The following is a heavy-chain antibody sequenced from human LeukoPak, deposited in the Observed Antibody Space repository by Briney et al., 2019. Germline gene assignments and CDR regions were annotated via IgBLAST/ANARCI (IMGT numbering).Heavy chain of an antibody. CDR1: GGTFSSYA. CDR2: IIPIFGTA. V-gene: IGHV1-69*01. J-gene: IGHJ6*02. Sequence: SVKVSCKASGGTFSSYAISWVRQAPGQGLEWMGGIIPIFGTANYAQKFQGRVTITADESTSTAYMELSSLRSEDTAVYYCAVGGYGDYGSYYYYGMDVWGQGTTVTVSS. CDR3: AVGGYGDYGSYYYYGMDV. D-gene: IGHD4-17*01.